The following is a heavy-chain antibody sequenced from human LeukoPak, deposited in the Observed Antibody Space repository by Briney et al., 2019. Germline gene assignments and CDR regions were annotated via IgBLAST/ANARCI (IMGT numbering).Heavy chain of an antibody. CDR2: IWNDGNIK. CDR1: GLPFNAYG. J-gene: IGHJ4*02. Sequence: PGGSLRLSCAASGLPFNAYGMTGARKAPGKGLEWLAAIWNDGNIKYFTDSVRGRFTISRDNSKNTVFLQMNSLRAEDTAMYYCARDRGVAVAGPDYWGQGTLVTVSS. D-gene: IGHD6-19*01. V-gene: IGHV3-33*01. CDR3: ARDRGVAVAGPDY.